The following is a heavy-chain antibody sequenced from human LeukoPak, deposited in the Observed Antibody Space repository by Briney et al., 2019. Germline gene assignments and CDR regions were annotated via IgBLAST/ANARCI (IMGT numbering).Heavy chain of an antibody. CDR1: GGSISSGSYS. CDR3: ARMVVTAQYYFDY. J-gene: IGHJ4*02. CDR2: IYPRGST. D-gene: IGHD2-15*01. Sequence: PSETLSLTCAVSGGSISSGSYSWSWIRQPPGKGLEWIGYIYPRGSTYYNPSLKSRVILSLDKSANQFSLKLSSVTTADTAIYYCARMVVTAQYYFDYWGQGTLVTVSS. V-gene: IGHV4-30-2*02.